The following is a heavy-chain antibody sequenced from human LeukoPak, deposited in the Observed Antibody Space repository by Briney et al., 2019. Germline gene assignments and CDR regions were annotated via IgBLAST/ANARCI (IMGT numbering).Heavy chain of an antibody. D-gene: IGHD3-10*01. CDR1: GGSFSGYY. Sequence: SETLSLTCAVYGGSFSGYYRSWIRQPPGKGLEWIGEINHSGSTNYNPSLKSRVTISVDTSKNQFSLKLSSVTAADTAVYYCARGRVTSHQTMVRGVIRLNWFDPWGQGTLVTVSS. CDR2: INHSGST. CDR3: ARGRVTSHQTMVRGVIRLNWFDP. V-gene: IGHV4-34*01. J-gene: IGHJ5*02.